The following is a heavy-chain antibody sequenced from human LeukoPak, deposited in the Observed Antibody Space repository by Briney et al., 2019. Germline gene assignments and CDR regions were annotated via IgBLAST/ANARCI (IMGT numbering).Heavy chain of an antibody. CDR1: GFTFSSYA. J-gene: IGHJ4*02. Sequence: GGSLRLSCAASGFTFSSYAMSWVRQAPGKGLEWVSAISGSGSSTYYADSVKGRFTISRDNSKNTLYLQMNSLRAEDTAVYYCAKGNIVATILFDYWGQGTLVTVSS. D-gene: IGHD5-12*01. V-gene: IGHV3-23*01. CDR3: AKGNIVATILFDY. CDR2: ISGSGSST.